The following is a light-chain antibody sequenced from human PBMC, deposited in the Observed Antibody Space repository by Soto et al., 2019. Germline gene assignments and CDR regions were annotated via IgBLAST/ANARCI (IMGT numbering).Light chain of an antibody. Sequence: EIVLTQSPGTLSLSPGDRATLSCRASQSVSNDYLAWYQQKPGQAPRLLIYGASSRATGIPDRFSGSGSGTEFTLTISRLEPEDFAVYYCQHYGNSPPMDTFGQGTKLEIK. CDR3: QHYGNSPPMDT. CDR2: GAS. J-gene: IGKJ2*01. V-gene: IGKV3-20*01. CDR1: QSVSNDY.